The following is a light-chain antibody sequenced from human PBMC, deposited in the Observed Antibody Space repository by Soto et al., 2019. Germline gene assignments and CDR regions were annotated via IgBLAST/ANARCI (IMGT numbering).Light chain of an antibody. J-gene: IGLJ3*02. Sequence: QSVLTQPPSVSGAPGQRVTISCTGSSSNIGAGYDVHWYQQLPETAPKLLIYGNNNRPSGVPDRFSGSKSGTSASLAITGIQAEDEADYYCQSYDSSLSGSVFGGGTKLTVL. CDR2: GNN. CDR3: QSYDSSLSGSV. V-gene: IGLV1-40*01. CDR1: SSNIGAGYD.